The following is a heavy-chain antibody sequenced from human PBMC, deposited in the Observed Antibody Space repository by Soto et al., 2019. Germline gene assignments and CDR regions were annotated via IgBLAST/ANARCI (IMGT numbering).Heavy chain of an antibody. CDR2: ISYSGNT. J-gene: IGHJ4*02. Sequence: QLQLQESGPGLVKPSETLSLTCTVSGGSISSNNYFWGWIRQPPGKGLEWIGTISYSGNTYYDPSLKSRVTISVDTSKTQFSLKLSSVTAADTAVYYCARHADLYYFDYWGQGTLVTVSS. CDR3: ARHADLYYFDY. V-gene: IGHV4-39*01. CDR1: GGSISSNNYF.